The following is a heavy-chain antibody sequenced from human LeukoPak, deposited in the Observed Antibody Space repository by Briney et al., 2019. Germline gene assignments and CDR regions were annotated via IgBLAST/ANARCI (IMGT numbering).Heavy chain of an antibody. Sequence: GASVKVSCKASGYTFTGYYMHWVRQAPGQGLEWMGWINPNSGGTNYAQKFQGRVTMTRDTSISTAYMELTRLRSDDTAVYYCARAPSNKYDSSGYYYFDYWGQGTLVTVSS. J-gene: IGHJ4*02. D-gene: IGHD3-22*01. CDR3: ARAPSNKYDSSGYYYFDY. CDR1: GYTFTGYY. CDR2: INPNSGGT. V-gene: IGHV1-2*02.